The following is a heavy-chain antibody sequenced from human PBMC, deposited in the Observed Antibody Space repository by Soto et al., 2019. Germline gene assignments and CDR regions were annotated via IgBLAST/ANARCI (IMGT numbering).Heavy chain of an antibody. D-gene: IGHD1-26*01. J-gene: IGHJ6*02. V-gene: IGHV1-2*02. CDR2: INPQTGDT. Sequence: QVQLAQSGAEVKKPGASVKFSCKASGYTLTAYYIHWVRQAPGRGLEWMGWINPQTGDTYSAQNVQGRVTTTRDTSIDTSDMERRRLESEDTSVYYCARSSGSYTYYGMDVWGQGTILTVSS. CDR3: ARSSGSYTYYGMDV. CDR1: GYTLTAYY.